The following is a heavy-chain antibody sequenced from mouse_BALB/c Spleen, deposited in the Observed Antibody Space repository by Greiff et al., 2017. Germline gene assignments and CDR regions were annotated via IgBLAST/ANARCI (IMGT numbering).Heavy chain of an antibody. CDR2: ISTYYGNT. D-gene: IGHD2-3*01. Sequence: VQLQQSGPELVRPGVSVKISCKGSSYTFTDYAMHWVKQSHAKSLEWIGVISTYYGNTNYNQKFKGKATMTVDKSSSTAYMELARLTSEDSAVYYCARGIYDGYLAWFAYWGQGTLVTVSA. V-gene: IGHV1-67*01. J-gene: IGHJ3*01. CDR3: ARGIYDGYLAWFAY. CDR1: SYTFTDYA.